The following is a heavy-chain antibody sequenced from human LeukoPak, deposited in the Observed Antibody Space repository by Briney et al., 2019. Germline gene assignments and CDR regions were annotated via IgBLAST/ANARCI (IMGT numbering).Heavy chain of an antibody. CDR3: AQAAGKSHFDY. Sequence: GGSLRLSCAASGFTFSSYWMSWVRQAPGKGLEWVANIKQDGSEKYYVDSVKGRFTISRDNAKNSLYLQMNSLRAEDTAVYYCAQAAGKSHFDYWGQGTLVTVSS. D-gene: IGHD6-13*01. CDR2: IKQDGSEK. J-gene: IGHJ4*02. V-gene: IGHV3-7*01. CDR1: GFTFSSYW.